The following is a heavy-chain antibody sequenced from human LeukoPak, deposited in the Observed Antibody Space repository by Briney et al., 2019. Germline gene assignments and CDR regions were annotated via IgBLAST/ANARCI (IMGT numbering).Heavy chain of an antibody. CDR2: ISDYNGNT. CDR3: ARDLYRDSLPVSWFDP. D-gene: IGHD4-11*01. CDR1: GYTFTSYG. V-gene: IGHV1-18*01. Sequence: ASVKVSCKASGYTFTSYGISWLRQAPGQGLEWMGWISDYNGNTNYAQKLQGRVTMTTDTSKSTAYMELRSLRSDDTAVYYCARDLYRDSLPVSWFDPWGQGTLVTVSS. J-gene: IGHJ5*02.